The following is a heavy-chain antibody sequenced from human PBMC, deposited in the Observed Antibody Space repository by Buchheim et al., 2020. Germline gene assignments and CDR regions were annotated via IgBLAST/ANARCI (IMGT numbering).Heavy chain of an antibody. Sequence: QVQLVESGGGVVQPGRSLRLSCAASGFTFSSYAMHWVRQAPGKGLEWVAVISYDGSNKYYADSVKGRFTISRDNSKNTLYLQMNSLRAEDTAVYYCARSYDSSGSEPWGQGTL. D-gene: IGHD3-22*01. V-gene: IGHV3-30-3*01. CDR1: GFTFSSYA. J-gene: IGHJ5*02. CDR3: ARSYDSSGSEP. CDR2: ISYDGSNK.